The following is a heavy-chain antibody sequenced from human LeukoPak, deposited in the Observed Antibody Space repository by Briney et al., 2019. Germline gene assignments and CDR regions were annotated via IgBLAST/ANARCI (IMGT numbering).Heavy chain of an antibody. Sequence: SETLSLTCIVSGHSFRGGFYWGWIRQPPGKGLEWIGSIYYSGSTYYNPSLKSRVTISVDTSKNQFSLKLSSVTAADTAVYYCARDRAGGDYVYYYYYGMDVWGQGTTVTVSS. D-gene: IGHD4-17*01. V-gene: IGHV4-38-2*02. CDR3: ARDRAGGDYVYYYYYGMDV. J-gene: IGHJ6*02. CDR2: IYYSGST. CDR1: GHSFRGGFY.